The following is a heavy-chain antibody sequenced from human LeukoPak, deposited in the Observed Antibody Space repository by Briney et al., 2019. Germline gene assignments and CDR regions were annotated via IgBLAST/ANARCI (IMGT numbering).Heavy chain of an antibody. CDR2: FYWDDDK. CDR3: VHSSRYTGRYYFDY. CDR1: GFSLSTNGVG. V-gene: IGHV2-5*02. Sequence: SGPTLVKPTQTLTLTCTFSGFSLSTNGVGVGWIRQPPGKALEWLALFYWDDDKRYSPSLKSRLTITKDTSRNQVVLTLANMDPVDTATYYCVHSSRYTGRYYFDYWGQGALVTVSS. D-gene: IGHD5-18*01. J-gene: IGHJ4*02.